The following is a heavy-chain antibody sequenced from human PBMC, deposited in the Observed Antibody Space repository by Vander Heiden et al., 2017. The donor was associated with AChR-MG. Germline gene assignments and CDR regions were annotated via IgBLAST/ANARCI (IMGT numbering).Heavy chain of an antibody. Sequence: EVQLLESGGGLVQPGGSLRLSCAASGFTFSSYAMSWVRQAPGKGLEWVSAISGSGGSTYYADSVKGRFTISRDNSKNTLYLQMNSLRAEDTAVYYCAKGLWPATAIRDYYYYGMDVWGQGTTVTVSS. D-gene: IGHD2-2*02. CDR3: AKGLWPATAIRDYYYYGMDV. CDR2: ISGSGGST. J-gene: IGHJ6*02. V-gene: IGHV3-23*01. CDR1: GFTFSSYA.